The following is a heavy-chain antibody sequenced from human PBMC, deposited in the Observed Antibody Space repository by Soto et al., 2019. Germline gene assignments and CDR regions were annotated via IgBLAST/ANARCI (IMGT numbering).Heavy chain of an antibody. CDR3: ARVYYDTSGHETGGAFDI. V-gene: IGHV4-34*01. CDR1: GGSFSDYY. Sequence: SETLSLTCTVYGGSFSDYYWSWIRQPPGKGLEWNGEINHSGSTNYNPSLKSRVTISVDTSKNQFSLKLSSVTAADTAVYYCARVYYDTSGHETGGAFDIWGQGTLLTVSS. D-gene: IGHD3-22*01. CDR2: INHSGST. J-gene: IGHJ3*02.